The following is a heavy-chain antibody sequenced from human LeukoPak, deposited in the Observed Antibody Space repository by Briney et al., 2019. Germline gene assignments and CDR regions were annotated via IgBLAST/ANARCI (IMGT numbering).Heavy chain of an antibody. CDR2: IRSTGSST. V-gene: IGHV3-11*01. CDR3: AKGVDSSLGGNDAFDV. CDR1: GFTFRDYY. D-gene: IGHD3-22*01. Sequence: GGSLRLSCTASGFTFRDYYVTWIRQAPGKGLEWVSYIRSTGSSTAYADSVKGRFAISRDNAKNTLYLQLNSLRPEDMALYYCAKGVDSSLGGNDAFDVWGQGTMVTVSS. J-gene: IGHJ3*01.